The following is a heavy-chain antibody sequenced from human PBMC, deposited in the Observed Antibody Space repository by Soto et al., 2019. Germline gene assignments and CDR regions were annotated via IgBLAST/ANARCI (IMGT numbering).Heavy chain of an antibody. CDR1: GDSVSSNSAA. V-gene: IGHV6-1*01. Sequence: PSQTLSLTCAISGDSVSSNSAAWNWIRQSPSRGLEWLGRTYYRSKWYNDYAVSVKSRITINPDTSKNQFSLRLNSVTPEDTAVYYCARGVRYGDYYYYYYGMDVWGQGTTVTVSS. J-gene: IGHJ6*02. D-gene: IGHD4-17*01. CDR3: ARGVRYGDYYYYYYGMDV. CDR2: TYYRSKWYN.